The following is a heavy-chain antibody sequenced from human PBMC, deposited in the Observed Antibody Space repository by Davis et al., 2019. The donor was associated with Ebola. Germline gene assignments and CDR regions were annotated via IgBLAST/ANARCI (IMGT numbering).Heavy chain of an antibody. Sequence: PGGSLRLSCAASGFTFRTYWMTWVRQAPGKGLEWAANIKYDGSDKYYVDSVRGRFTISRDNAKNSLYLQMNSLRAEDTAVYYCARVFPSGNYNYYYGMDLWGKGTTVTVSS. V-gene: IGHV3-7*01. J-gene: IGHJ6*04. CDR1: GFTFRTYW. D-gene: IGHD1-26*01. CDR2: IKYDGSDK. CDR3: ARVFPSGNYNYYYGMDL.